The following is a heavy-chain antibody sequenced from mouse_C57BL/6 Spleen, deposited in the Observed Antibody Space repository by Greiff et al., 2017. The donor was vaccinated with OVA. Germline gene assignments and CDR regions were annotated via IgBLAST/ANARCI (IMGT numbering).Heavy chain of an antibody. V-gene: IGHV1-55*01. CDR2: ILPGSGST. CDR3: ARLEWDGVPFDY. J-gene: IGHJ2*01. Sequence: QVQLQQPGAELVKPGASVKMSCKASGYTFTSYWITWVKQRPGQGLEWIGEILPGSGSTNYNEKFKGKATFTADTSSNTAYMQLSSLTTEDSAIYYCARLEWDGVPFDYWGQGTTLTVSS. D-gene: IGHD4-1*01. CDR1: GYTFTSYW.